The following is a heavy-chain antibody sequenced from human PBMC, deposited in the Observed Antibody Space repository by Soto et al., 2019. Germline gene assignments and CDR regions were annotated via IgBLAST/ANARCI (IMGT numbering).Heavy chain of an antibody. D-gene: IGHD5-12*01. CDR1: GDSMSSYY. J-gene: IGHJ4*02. Sequence: SETLSLTCTVSGDSMSSYYWSWIRQPPGKGLEWIGYIYYSGSTTYNPSLRSRVTMSVDTSKNQFSLRLSSVTAADTAVYYCARAKSSYQTFDHWGQGXQVTVYS. V-gene: IGHV4-59*01. CDR2: IYYSGST. CDR3: ARAKSSYQTFDH.